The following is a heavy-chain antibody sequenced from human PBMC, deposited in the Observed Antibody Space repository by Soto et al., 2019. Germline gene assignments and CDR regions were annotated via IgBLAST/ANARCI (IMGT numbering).Heavy chain of an antibody. V-gene: IGHV4-34*01. Sequence: SETLSLTCAVYGGSFSGYYWSWIRQPPGKGLEWIGEINHSGSTNYNPSLKSRVTISVDTSKNQFSLKLSSVTAADTAVYYCARGVRTTVTTKEGVFDYWGQGSLVTVSS. CDR3: ARGVRTTVTTKEGVFDY. J-gene: IGHJ4*02. CDR2: INHSGST. D-gene: IGHD4-17*01. CDR1: GGSFSGYY.